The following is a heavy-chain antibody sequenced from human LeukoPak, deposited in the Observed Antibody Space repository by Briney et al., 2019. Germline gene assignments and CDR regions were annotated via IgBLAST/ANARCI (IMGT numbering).Heavy chain of an antibody. V-gene: IGHV3-30-3*01. CDR3: ARGGPPYYYDSSGYYLDY. J-gene: IGHJ4*02. CDR1: GFTFSSYA. Sequence: GRSLRLSCAASGFTFSSYAMHWVRQAPGKGVEWGAVISYDGSNKYYADSVKGRFTISRDNSKNTLYLQMNSLRAEDTAVYYCARGGPPYYYDSSGYYLDYWGQGTLVTVSS. D-gene: IGHD3-22*01. CDR2: ISYDGSNK.